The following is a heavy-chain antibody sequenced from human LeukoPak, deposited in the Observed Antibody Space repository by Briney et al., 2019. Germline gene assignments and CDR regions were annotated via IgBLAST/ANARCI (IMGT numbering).Heavy chain of an antibody. J-gene: IGHJ4*02. CDR1: GFTFSSYG. CDR2: ISGSGGST. V-gene: IGHV3-23*01. CDR3: ARDDGWIQFNF. Sequence: GSLRLSCAASGFTFSSYGMSWVRQAPGKGLEWVSGISGSGGSTYYADSVKGRFTISRDNSKNTLYLQMNSLRAEDTAVYYCARDDGWIQFNFWGQGTLVTVSS. D-gene: IGHD5-18*01.